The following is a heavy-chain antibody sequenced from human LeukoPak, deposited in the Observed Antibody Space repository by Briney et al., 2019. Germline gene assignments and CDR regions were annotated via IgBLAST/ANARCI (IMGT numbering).Heavy chain of an antibody. J-gene: IGHJ5*02. CDR3: ACREFYSPWPGP. CDR2: IYPGDSRT. D-gene: IGHD5-18*01. V-gene: IGHV5-51*01. Sequence: GESLKISCKGSGYSFTSYWIGWVRQTPGKGLEWMGVIYPGDSRTRYNPSFEGQVTISADKSSNPAYLQWSSLKASDTAMYYCACREFYSPWPGPWGQGTLVTVSS. CDR1: GYSFTSYW.